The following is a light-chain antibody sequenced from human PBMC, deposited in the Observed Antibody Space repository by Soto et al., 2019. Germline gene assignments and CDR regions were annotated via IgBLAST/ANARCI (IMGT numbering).Light chain of an antibody. CDR1: QSVNSN. CDR2: GAS. CDR3: QQNNSSPRT. Sequence: EIVMTQSPATLSVSPGERATLSCRASQSVNSNLAWYQQRPGQAPSLLIYGASNRATNISARFSGSGSGTEFPHTLTSLQSEDFAIYYCQQNNSSPRTFGQGTKVEIK. J-gene: IGKJ1*01. V-gene: IGKV3D-15*01.